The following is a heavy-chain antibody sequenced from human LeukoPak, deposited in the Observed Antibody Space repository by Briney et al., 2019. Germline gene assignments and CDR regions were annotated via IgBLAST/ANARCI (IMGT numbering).Heavy chain of an antibody. CDR1: GGTFSSYA. CDR3: ATGPFYYYGSGSYYWDY. V-gene: IGHV1-69*06. CDR2: IIPIFGTA. J-gene: IGHJ4*02. Sequence: SVKVSCKASGGTFSSYAISWVRQAPGQGLEWMGGIIPIFGTANYAQKFQGRVTITADKSTSTAYMELSSLRSEDTAVYYCATGPFYYYGSGSYYWDYWGQGTLVTVSS. D-gene: IGHD3-10*01.